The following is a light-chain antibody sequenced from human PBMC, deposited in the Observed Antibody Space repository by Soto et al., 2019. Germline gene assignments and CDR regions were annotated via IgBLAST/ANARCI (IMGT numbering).Light chain of an antibody. J-gene: IGLJ2*01. CDR3: SSYTASTTVI. CDR2: EVN. V-gene: IGLV2-14*01. CDR1: HSDIGAYNF. Sequence: QSALTQPASVSGSPGQSITISCIGTHSDIGAYNFVSWYQQHPGKAPKLMIFEVNNRPSGVSDRFSGSKSAYTASLTISGLQPEDEAHYYCSSYTASTTVIFGGGTKVTVL.